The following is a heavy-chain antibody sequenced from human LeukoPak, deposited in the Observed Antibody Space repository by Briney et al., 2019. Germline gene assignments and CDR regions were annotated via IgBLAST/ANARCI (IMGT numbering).Heavy chain of an antibody. Sequence: SETLSLACTVSGYSISSGYYWGWIRQPPGKGLEWIGSIYHSGSTYYNPSLKSRVTISVDTSKNQFSLKLSSVTAADTAVYYCARRVGVALDYWGQGTLVTVSS. CDR2: IYHSGST. CDR1: GYSISSGYY. D-gene: IGHD2-21*01. V-gene: IGHV4-38-2*02. CDR3: ARRVGVALDY. J-gene: IGHJ4*02.